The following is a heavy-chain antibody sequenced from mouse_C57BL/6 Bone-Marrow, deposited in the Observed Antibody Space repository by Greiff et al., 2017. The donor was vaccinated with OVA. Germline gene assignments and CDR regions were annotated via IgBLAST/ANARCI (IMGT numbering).Heavy chain of an antibody. Sequence: QVQLQQSGAELARPGASVKLSCKASGYTFTSYGISWVKQRTGQGLEWIGEIYPRSGNTYYNEKFKGKATLTADKSSSTAYMELSSLTSEDSAVDFCARSRQRRLADWGQGTLVTVSA. CDR1: GYTFTSYG. CDR2: IYPRSGNT. V-gene: IGHV1-81*01. D-gene: IGHD6-1*01. J-gene: IGHJ3*01. CDR3: ARSRQRRLAD.